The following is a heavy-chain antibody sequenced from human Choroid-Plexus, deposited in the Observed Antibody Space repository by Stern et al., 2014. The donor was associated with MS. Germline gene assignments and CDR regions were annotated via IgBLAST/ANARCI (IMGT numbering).Heavy chain of an antibody. V-gene: IGHV3-30*18. CDR2: VSYDGSNK. CDR3: AKDRQYLTYFFDH. CDR1: GFTFGSCA. J-gene: IGHJ5*02. D-gene: IGHD2/OR15-2a*01. Sequence: DQLVESGGGVVQPGRPLRLSCVASGFTFGSCAMHWVRQAPGKGLEWVAGVSYDGSNKYYADSVKGRFTISRDNSQNTLYMQMSSLRPEDTAVYYCAKDRQYLTYFFDHWGQVSLVTVSA.